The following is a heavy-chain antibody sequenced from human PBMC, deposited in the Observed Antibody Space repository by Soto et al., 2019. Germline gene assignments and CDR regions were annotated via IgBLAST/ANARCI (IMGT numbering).Heavy chain of an antibody. J-gene: IGHJ4*02. Sequence: SETLSLTCTVSGASISTYYWNWIRQPPGKGLEWIGYINYSGSTNYNPSLKSRVTISVDTSKNQFSLKLTSVTAAGTALYYCARGGGYHDYWGQGTVVTVSS. D-gene: IGHD1-26*01. CDR1: GASISTYY. CDR2: INYSGST. CDR3: ARGGGYHDY. V-gene: IGHV4-59*01.